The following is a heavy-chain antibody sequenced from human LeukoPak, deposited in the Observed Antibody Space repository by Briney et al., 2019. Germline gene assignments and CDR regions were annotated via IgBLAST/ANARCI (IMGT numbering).Heavy chain of an antibody. Sequence: GGSLRLSCAASGFTFTTYGTSWVRQAPGKGLEWVSLITGSGGHTNYADSVKGRFTISRDNSKNTLYLQMNSLRAEDTAVYYCATIPLKGSEYFPHWGQGTLVTVSS. J-gene: IGHJ1*01. CDR1: GFTFTTYG. D-gene: IGHD2-2*02. CDR3: ATIPLKGSEYFPH. CDR2: ITGSGGHT. V-gene: IGHV3-23*01.